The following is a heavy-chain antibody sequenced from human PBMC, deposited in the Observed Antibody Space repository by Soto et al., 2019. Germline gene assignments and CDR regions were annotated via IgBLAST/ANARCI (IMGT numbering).Heavy chain of an antibody. CDR2: ISSSGDPI. J-gene: IGHJ6*02. D-gene: IGHD1-26*01. CDR3: ASSSGSYYYYYGMDV. V-gene: IGHV3-48*03. CDR1: GFTFSSYE. Sequence: EVQLVESGGGLVQPGGSLRLSCAASGFTFSSYEMNWVRQAPGKGLEWVSYISSSGDPIYYADSVKGRFTISRDDDKNSLYLQMNSLRAEDTAVYYCASSSGSYYYYYGMDVWGQGTTVTVSS.